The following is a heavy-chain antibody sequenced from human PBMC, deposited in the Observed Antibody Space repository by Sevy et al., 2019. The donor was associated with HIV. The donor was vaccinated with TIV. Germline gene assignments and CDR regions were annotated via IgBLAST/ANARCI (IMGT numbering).Heavy chain of an antibody. V-gene: IGHV3-23*01. CDR1: GFTFSSYS. CDR3: AKEGYYYDSSGYSDYFDY. CDR2: ISGSGGST. Sequence: GGSLRLSCAASGFTFSSYSMNWVRQAPGKGLEWVSAISGSGGSTYYADSVKGRFTISRDNSKNTLYLQMNSLRAEDTAVYYCAKEGYYYDSSGYSDYFDYWGQGTLVTVSS. D-gene: IGHD3-22*01. J-gene: IGHJ4*02.